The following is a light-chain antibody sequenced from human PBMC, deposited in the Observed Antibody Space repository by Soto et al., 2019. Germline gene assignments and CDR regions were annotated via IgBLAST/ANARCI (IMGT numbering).Light chain of an antibody. Sequence: EIVLTQSPATLSLSPGERATLSCRTSQSVSSYFAWYQKKPGRAPRLLIYDASNRATGTPARFIGSGSGTDFTLTISSLEPEDFAVYYCQQRSNWPITFGKGKRLEIK. CDR1: QSVSSY. V-gene: IGKV3-11*01. CDR3: QQRSNWPIT. CDR2: DAS. J-gene: IGKJ5*01.